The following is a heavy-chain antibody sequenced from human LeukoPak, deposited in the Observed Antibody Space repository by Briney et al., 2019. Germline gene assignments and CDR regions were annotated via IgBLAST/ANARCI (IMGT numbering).Heavy chain of an antibody. CDR3: ARVFTFNWFDP. Sequence: SETLSLTCTVSGGSISSYYWSWIRQPAGKGLEWIGRFYTSGSINYNPSLKSRATMSVDTSKNQFSLKLSSVTAADTAVYYRARVFTFNWFDPWGQGTLVTVSS. V-gene: IGHV4-4*07. D-gene: IGHD2/OR15-2a*01. CDR2: FYTSGSI. CDR1: GGSISSYY. J-gene: IGHJ5*02.